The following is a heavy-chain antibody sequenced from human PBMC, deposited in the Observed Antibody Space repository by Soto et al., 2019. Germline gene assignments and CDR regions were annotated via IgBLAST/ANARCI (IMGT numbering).Heavy chain of an antibody. J-gene: IGHJ4*02. CDR3: IVRGSNFIHFDY. CDR2: IIPIFGSV. V-gene: IGHV1-69*13. D-gene: IGHD1-26*01. CDR1: GGTFSNYA. Sequence: SVKVSCKASGGTFSNYAITWVRQAPGQGLEWLGRIIPIFGSVTFAQKFQGRITLTADESTTTVYMELSSLKTEDTAVYHCIVRGSNFIHFDYWGQGTQVTVSS.